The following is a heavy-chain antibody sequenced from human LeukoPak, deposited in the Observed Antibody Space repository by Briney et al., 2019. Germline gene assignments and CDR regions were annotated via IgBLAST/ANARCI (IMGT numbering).Heavy chain of an antibody. CDR1: GFTLTSYG. J-gene: IGHJ4*02. CDR3: ARGRQCDS. CDR2: IYSGGSP. Sequence: GGSLRLSCAASGFTLTSYGMHWVRQAPGKGLEWVSVIYSGGSPFYADSVKGRFTISRDNSKNTVYLQMNSLRVEDTAVYYCARGRQCDSWGQGTLVTVSS. V-gene: IGHV3-53*01. D-gene: IGHD4-11*01.